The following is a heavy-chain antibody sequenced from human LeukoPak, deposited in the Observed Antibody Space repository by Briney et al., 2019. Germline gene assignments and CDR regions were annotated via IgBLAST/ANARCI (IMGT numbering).Heavy chain of an antibody. V-gene: IGHV3-48*04. D-gene: IGHD5-18*01. J-gene: IGHJ4*02. CDR1: GFSFSSYA. CDR3: ARLGYNYGYYFDY. Sequence: QPGGSLRLSCAAAGFSFSSYAMSLVRPAPGEGLEWVSYISSSGSNIYYADSVKGRFTISRDNAKNSLYLQMNSLRAEYTAVYYCARLGYNYGYYFDYWGQGTLVTVSS. CDR2: ISSSGSNI.